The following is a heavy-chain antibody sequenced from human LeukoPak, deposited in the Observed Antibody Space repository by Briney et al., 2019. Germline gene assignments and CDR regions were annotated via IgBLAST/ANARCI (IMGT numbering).Heavy chain of an antibody. V-gene: IGHV1-2*02. D-gene: IGHD5-24*01. J-gene: IGHJ5*02. CDR3: ARVEMAANWFDP. CDR2: INPNSGGT. CDR1: GYTFTGYY. Sequence: GTSVKVSCKASGYTFTGYYMHWVRQAPGQGLEWMGWINPNSGGTNYAQKFQGRVTMTRDTSISTAYMELSRLRSDDTAVYYCARVEMAANWFDPWGQGTLVTVSS.